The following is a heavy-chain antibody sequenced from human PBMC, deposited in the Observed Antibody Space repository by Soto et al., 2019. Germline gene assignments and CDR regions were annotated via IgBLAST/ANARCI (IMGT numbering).Heavy chain of an antibody. V-gene: IGHV3-33*01. Sequence: GGSLRLSCAASGFTFSSYGMHWVRQAPGKGLEWVAVIWYDGSNKYYADSVKGRFTISRDNSKNTLYLQMNSLRAEDTAVYYCARGPRGYSGYAGSPFDPWGQGTLVTVSS. CDR3: ARGPRGYSGYAGSPFDP. J-gene: IGHJ5*02. CDR1: GFTFSSYG. D-gene: IGHD5-12*01. CDR2: IWYDGSNK.